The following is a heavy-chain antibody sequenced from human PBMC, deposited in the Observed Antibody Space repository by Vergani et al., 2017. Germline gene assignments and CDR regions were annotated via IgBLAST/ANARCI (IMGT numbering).Heavy chain of an antibody. CDR2: INWNSDSI. D-gene: IGHD6-13*01. CDR1: GITFDDYA. V-gene: IGHV3-9*01. J-gene: IGHJ2*01. CDR3: VKYIAASGNYWYFDL. Sequence: EVQLVESGGGLVQPGRSLRPSCAASGITFDDYAMHWVRQAPGKGLEWVSGINWNSDSIAYADSVKGRFTISRDNAKNSLYLQMNSLRAEDTALYYCVKYIAASGNYWYFDLWGRGTLVTVSS.